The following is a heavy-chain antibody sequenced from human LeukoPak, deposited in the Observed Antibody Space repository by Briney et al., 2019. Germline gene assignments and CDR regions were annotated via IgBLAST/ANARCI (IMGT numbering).Heavy chain of an antibody. J-gene: IGHJ4*02. Sequence: PGGSLRLSCAASGFTFSSYAMSWVRQAPGKGLGWVSAISGSGGSTYYADSVKGRFTISRDNSKNTLYLQMNNLRAEDTAIYYCAKDHPPRITVGDTLGYFDYWGQGTLVTVSS. CDR3: AKDHPPRITVGDTLGYFDY. V-gene: IGHV3-23*01. D-gene: IGHD6-19*01. CDR2: ISGSGGST. CDR1: GFTFSSYA.